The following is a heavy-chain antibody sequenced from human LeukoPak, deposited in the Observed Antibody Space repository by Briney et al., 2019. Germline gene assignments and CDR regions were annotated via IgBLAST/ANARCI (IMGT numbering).Heavy chain of an antibody. CDR3: AKDRTLEWSTYFDY. V-gene: IGHV3-23*01. Sequence: GGSLRLSCAASGFTFSSYAMSWVRQAPGKGLEWVSAISGSGGSTYYADSVKGRFTISRDNSKNTLYLQMNSLRAEDTAVCYCAKDRTLEWSTYFDYWGQGTLVTVSS. D-gene: IGHD3-3*01. CDR2: ISGSGGST. J-gene: IGHJ4*02. CDR1: GFTFSSYA.